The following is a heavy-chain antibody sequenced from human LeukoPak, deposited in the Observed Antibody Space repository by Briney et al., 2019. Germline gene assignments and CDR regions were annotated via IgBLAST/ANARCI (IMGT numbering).Heavy chain of an antibody. V-gene: IGHV1-2*02. CDR1: GYTFTSYY. CDR3: ASLTGPEVVPAAIPIDY. CDR2: INPNSGGT. Sequence: GASVKVSCKASGYTFTSYYMHWVRQAPGQGLEWMGWINPNSGGTNYAQKFQGRVTMTRDTSISTAYMELSRLRSDDTAVYYCASLTGPEVVPAAIPIDYWGQGTLVTVSS. D-gene: IGHD2-2*01. J-gene: IGHJ4*02.